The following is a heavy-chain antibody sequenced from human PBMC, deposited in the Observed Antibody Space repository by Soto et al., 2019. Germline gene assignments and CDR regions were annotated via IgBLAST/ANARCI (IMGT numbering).Heavy chain of an antibody. CDR1: GFSLSTSGVG. D-gene: IGHD6-13*01. Sequence: QITLKESGPTLVKPTQTLTLTCTFSGFSLSTSGVGVGWIRQPPGKALEWLALIYWDDDKRYSPSLKSRLTTXKXTXXNQVVLTMTNMDPVDTATYYCAHRRLAAAGLHFDYWGQGTLVTVSS. J-gene: IGHJ4*02. CDR2: IYWDDDK. V-gene: IGHV2-5*02. CDR3: AHRRLAAAGLHFDY.